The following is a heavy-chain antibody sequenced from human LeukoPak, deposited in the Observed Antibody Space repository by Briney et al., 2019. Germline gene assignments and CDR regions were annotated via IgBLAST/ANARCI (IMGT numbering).Heavy chain of an antibody. V-gene: IGHV3-21*01. D-gene: IGHD3-3*01. CDR3: ARAGGGGYYDFWSGYYPPDY. Sequence: GGSLRLSCAASGFTFSSYSMNWIRQAPGKGLEWVSSISSSSSYIYYAVSVKGRFTISRDNAKNSLYLQMNSLRAEDTAVYYCARAGGGGYYDFWSGYYPPDYWGQGTLVTVSS. CDR2: ISSSSSYI. J-gene: IGHJ4*02. CDR1: GFTFSSYS.